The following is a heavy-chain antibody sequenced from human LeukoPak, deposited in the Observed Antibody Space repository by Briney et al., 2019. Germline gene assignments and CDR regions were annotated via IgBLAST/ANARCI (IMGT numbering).Heavy chain of an antibody. D-gene: IGHD2-8*01. V-gene: IGHV3-23*01. CDR1: GFPFCSYS. Sequence: GGSLRLSCAASGFPFCSYSLIWVRQAPGKGLEWASSISGSGDNTNYADSVKGRFTISRDNSKNTLYLQMNSLRAEDTAVSYCARDHGDGDYYYYTMDVWGQGTTVTVSS. CDR3: ARDHGDGDYYYYTMDV. J-gene: IGHJ6*02. CDR2: ISGSGDNT.